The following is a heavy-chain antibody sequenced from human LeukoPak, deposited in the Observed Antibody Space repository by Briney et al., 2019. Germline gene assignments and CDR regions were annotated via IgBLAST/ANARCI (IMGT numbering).Heavy chain of an antibody. CDR3: ARKTRAAAGAY. D-gene: IGHD6-13*01. Sequence: VWGLSLSCAPSGFTVLRNYMNEVHQAPARGLEGVSVINPDGRTNYADSVKGRFTISSDNSENTLYLQMNSLRADDTAVYYCARKTRAAAGAYWGQGTLVTVSS. CDR1: GFTVLRNY. J-gene: IGHJ4*02. CDR2: INPDGRT. V-gene: IGHV3-66*01.